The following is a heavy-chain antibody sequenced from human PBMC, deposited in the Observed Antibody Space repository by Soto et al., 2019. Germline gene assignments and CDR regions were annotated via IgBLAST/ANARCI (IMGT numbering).Heavy chain of an antibody. D-gene: IGHD6-13*01. CDR2: IIPIFGTA. J-gene: IGHJ5*02. V-gene: IGHV1-69*01. CDR1: GGTFSSYA. Sequence: QVQLVQSGAEVKKPGSSVKVSCKASGGTFSSYAISWVRQAPGQGLEWMGGIIPIFGTANYAQKFQGRVTTTADESTSTADMELLSLRAEATDLCDCAGDGYRRSPGPSVWFDPWGQGTLVTVSS. CDR3: AGDGYRRSPGPSVWFDP.